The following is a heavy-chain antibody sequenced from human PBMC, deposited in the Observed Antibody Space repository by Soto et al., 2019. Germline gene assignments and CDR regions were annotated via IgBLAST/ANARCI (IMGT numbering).Heavy chain of an antibody. J-gene: IGHJ4*02. CDR3: AKDTGNYGSGTLFH. CDR1: GFKFDSYA. CDR2: LSGTGDST. Sequence: EVQLLESGGALVQPGGSLRLSCAASGFKFDSYAMSWVRQAPGKGLEWVSALSGTGDSTDYADSVKGRFTISRDDSKTTLYLQMSSLRAEDTGVYYCAKDTGNYGSGTLFHWGQGTLVTVSS. V-gene: IGHV3-23*01. D-gene: IGHD3-10*01.